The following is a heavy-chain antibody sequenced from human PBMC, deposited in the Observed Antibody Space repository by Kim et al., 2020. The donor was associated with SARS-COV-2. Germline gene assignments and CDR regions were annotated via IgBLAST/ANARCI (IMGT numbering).Heavy chain of an antibody. CDR3: ARAGQLERRGHFDY. D-gene: IGHD1-1*01. V-gene: IGHV4-4*09. J-gene: IGHJ4*02. Sequence: NTSRKRRVTIAVDPSKNQFSLKLSSVTAADTAVYYCARAGQLERRGHFDYWGQGTLVTVSS.